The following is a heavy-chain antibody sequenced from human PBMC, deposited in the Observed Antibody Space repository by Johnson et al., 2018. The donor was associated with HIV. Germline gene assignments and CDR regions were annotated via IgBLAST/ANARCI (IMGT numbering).Heavy chain of an antibody. J-gene: IGHJ3*02. CDR2: ISYDGSNK. CDR1: GFTFSS. Sequence: QVQLVESGGGVVQPGRSLRLSCAASGFTFSSMHWDRQAPGKGLEWVAVISYDGSNKYYADSVQGRFTISRDNSKNPLYLQMNSLRAEDTAVYYCATFGGGSFHAFDIWCQGTMVTVSS. D-gene: IGHD1-26*01. CDR3: ATFGGGSFHAFDI. V-gene: IGHV3-30*04.